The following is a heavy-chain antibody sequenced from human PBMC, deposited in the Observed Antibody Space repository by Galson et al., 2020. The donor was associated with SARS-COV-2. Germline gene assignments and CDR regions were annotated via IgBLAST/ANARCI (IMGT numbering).Heavy chain of an antibody. CDR3: ARDPAPLYGDNYYYGMDV. D-gene: IGHD4-17*01. V-gene: IGHV4-59*01. CDR2: ISYSGGA. Sequence: ETSETLSLTCSVPDGPISSYYWSWIRQPPGKGLEWIGYISYSGGANYNPSLGSRVTISVDLSKNQFSLKVTSVTAADTAVYYCARDPAPLYGDNYYYGMDVWGRGTTVTVSS. J-gene: IGHJ6*02. CDR1: DGPISSYY.